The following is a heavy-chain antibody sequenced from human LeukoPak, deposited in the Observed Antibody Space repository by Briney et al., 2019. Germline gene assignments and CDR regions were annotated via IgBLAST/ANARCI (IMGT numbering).Heavy chain of an antibody. CDR1: GFTFSSYA. Sequence: PGGSLRLSCAASGFTFSSYAMSWVRQAPGKGLEWVGFIRSKAYGGTTEYAASVKGRFTISRDDSKSIAYLQMDSLKTDDTAVYYCSRDGSNWDESLYYYYYYMDVWGKGTTVTVSS. D-gene: IGHD1-1*01. CDR2: IRSKAYGGTT. V-gene: IGHV3-49*04. CDR3: SRDGSNWDESLYYYYYYMDV. J-gene: IGHJ6*03.